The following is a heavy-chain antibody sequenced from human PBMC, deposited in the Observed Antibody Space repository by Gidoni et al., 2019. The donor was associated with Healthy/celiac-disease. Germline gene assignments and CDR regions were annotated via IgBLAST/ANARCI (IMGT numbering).Heavy chain of an antibody. D-gene: IGHD3-22*01. V-gene: IGHV3-48*04. Sequence: EVQLVESGGGLVQPGGSLRLSCAASGFTFSSYSMNWVRQAPGKGLEWVSYISSSSSTIYYADSVKGRFTISRDNAKNSLYLQMNSLRAEDTAVYYCARGYDSSGYYYEKIFGYWGQGTLVTVSS. CDR1: GFTFSSYS. CDR3: ARGYDSSGYYYEKIFGY. J-gene: IGHJ4*02. CDR2: ISSSSSTI.